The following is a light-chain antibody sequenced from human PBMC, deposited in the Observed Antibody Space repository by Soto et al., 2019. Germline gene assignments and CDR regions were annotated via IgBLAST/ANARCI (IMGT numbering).Light chain of an antibody. Sequence: DTHMTQSPSSLSASVGDRVTITCRASQSIGIYVNWYQQKPGNAPKLLIYAASILQSGVPSRFSGSGSGTDFTLTISSLQPEDFATYYCQQSFNSPMYTFGQGTQLEIK. CDR3: QQSFNSPMYT. CDR1: QSIGIY. J-gene: IGKJ2*01. V-gene: IGKV1-39*01. CDR2: AAS.